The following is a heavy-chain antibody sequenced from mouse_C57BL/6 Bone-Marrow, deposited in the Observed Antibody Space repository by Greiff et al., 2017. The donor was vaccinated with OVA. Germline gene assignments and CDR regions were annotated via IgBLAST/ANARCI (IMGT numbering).Heavy chain of an antibody. V-gene: IGHV5-17*01. CDR3: AVYSSAWFAY. CDR1: GFTFSDYG. CDR2: ISSGSSTI. J-gene: IGHJ3*01. Sequence: EVMLVESGGGLVKPGGSLKLPCAASGFTFSDYGMHWVRQAPEKGLEWVAYISSGSSTIYYADTVKGRFTIPRDNAKKTLFLQMTSLRYEDTAMYYCAVYSSAWFAYWGQGTLVTVSA.